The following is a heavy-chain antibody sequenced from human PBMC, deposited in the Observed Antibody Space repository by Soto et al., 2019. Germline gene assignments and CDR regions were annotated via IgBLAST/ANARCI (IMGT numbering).Heavy chain of an antibody. CDR3: ARVSGIYYYGMDV. CDR2: INHSGST. CDR1: GGSFIGYY. Sequence: SVTRCLTCAVYGGSFIGYYWTWIRQPPGTGLEWIGEINHSGSTNYNPSLKSRVTISVDTSKNQFSLKLTSVTAADTAVYYCARVSGIYYYGMDVWGQGTTVT. V-gene: IGHV4-34*01. D-gene: IGHD3-10*01. J-gene: IGHJ6*02.